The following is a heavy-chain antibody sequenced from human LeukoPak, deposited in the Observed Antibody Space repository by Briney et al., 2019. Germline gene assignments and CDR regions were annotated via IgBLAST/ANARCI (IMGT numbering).Heavy chain of an antibody. J-gene: IGHJ6*04. CDR3: ARDVFIMVRGVITYYYYGMDV. D-gene: IGHD3-10*01. Sequence: PGRSLRLSCAASGFTFSSYAMHWVRQAPGKGLEWVAVISYDGSNKYYADSVKGRFTISRDNSKNTLYLQMNSLRAEDTAVYYCARDVFIMVRGVITYYYYGMDVWGKGTTVTVSS. V-gene: IGHV3-30*04. CDR2: ISYDGSNK. CDR1: GFTFSSYA.